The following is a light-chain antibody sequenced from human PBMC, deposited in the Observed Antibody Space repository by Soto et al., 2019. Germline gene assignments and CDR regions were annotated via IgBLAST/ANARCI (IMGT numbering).Light chain of an antibody. V-gene: IGKV3-20*01. J-gene: IGKJ4*01. CDR1: QSVSSIY. CDR2: GAS. CDR3: QQYGSSALT. Sequence: EIVLTQSPGPLSLSPGERATLSCRASQSVSSIYLAWYQQKPGQAPRLLIYGASSRPTGIPDRFSGSGSGTDFTLTISRLEPEDCAVYYCQQYGSSALTVGGGTKVEIK.